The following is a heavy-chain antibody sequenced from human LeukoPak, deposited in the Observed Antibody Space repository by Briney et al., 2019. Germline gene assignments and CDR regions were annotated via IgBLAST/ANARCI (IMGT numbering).Heavy chain of an antibody. CDR1: GFTFDDYA. CDR3: AKATFDY. J-gene: IGHJ4*02. CDR2: ISWNSGSI. V-gene: IGHV3-9*01. Sequence: GGSLRLSCAASGFTFDDYAMHWVRQAPGKGLEWVSGISWNSGSIGYADSVKGRFTISRDNAKNSLYLQMNSLRAEDTALYYCAKATFDYWGQGTLVTVSS.